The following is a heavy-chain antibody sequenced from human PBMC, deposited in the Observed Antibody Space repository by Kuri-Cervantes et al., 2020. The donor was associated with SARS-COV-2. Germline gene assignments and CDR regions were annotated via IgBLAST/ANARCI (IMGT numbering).Heavy chain of an antibody. D-gene: IGHD4-11*01. J-gene: IGHJ6*03. CDR2: IYTSGST. Sequence: GSLRLSCTVSGGSISSYYWSWIRQPAGKGLEWIGRIYTSGSTNYNPSLKSRVTMSVDASKNQFSLKLSSVTAADTAVYYCARGISNHIYYYYYMDVWGKGTTVTVSS. V-gene: IGHV4-4*07. CDR1: GGSISSYY. CDR3: ARGISNHIYYYYYMDV.